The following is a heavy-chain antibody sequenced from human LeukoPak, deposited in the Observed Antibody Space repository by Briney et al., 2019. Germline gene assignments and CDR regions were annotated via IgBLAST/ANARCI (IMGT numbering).Heavy chain of an antibody. Sequence: ASVKVSCKASGYTFTSYAMHWVRQAPGQRLEWMGWINAGNGNTKYSQKFQGRVTITRGTSASTAYMELSSLRSEDTAVYYCARGASSSWYGGNYYYGMDVWGQGTTVTVSS. J-gene: IGHJ6*02. V-gene: IGHV1-3*01. CDR1: GYTFTSYA. CDR2: INAGNGNT. D-gene: IGHD6-13*01. CDR3: ARGASSSWYGGNYYYGMDV.